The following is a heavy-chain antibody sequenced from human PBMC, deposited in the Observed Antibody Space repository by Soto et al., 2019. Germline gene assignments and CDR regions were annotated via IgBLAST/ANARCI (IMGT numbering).Heavy chain of an antibody. CDR2: IWYDGSNK. J-gene: IGHJ4*02. Sequence: GGSLRLSCAASGFTFSSYGMHWVRQAPGKGLEWVAVIWYDGSNKYYADSVKGRFTISRDNSKNTLYLQMNSLRAEDTAVYYCARALYYYGSEASLDYWGQGTLVTVSS. CDR1: GFTFSSYG. CDR3: ARALYYYGSEASLDY. V-gene: IGHV3-33*01. D-gene: IGHD3-10*01.